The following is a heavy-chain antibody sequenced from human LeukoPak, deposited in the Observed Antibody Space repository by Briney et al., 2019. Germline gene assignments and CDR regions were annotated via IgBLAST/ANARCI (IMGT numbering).Heavy chain of an antibody. V-gene: IGHV4-61*01. CDR3: ARVSGNTMVRGVIEPLYYYYGMDV. CDR2: IYHTGST. J-gene: IGHJ6*02. Sequence: SETLSLTCTVSGGSVNSGNYYWSWIRQPPGKGLEWIGYIYHTGSTNYRPSLKSRVTMSVDTSKNQFSLKLSSVTAADTAVYYCARVSGNTMVRGVIEPLYYYYGMDVWGQGTTVTVSS. D-gene: IGHD3-10*01. CDR1: GGSVNSGNYY.